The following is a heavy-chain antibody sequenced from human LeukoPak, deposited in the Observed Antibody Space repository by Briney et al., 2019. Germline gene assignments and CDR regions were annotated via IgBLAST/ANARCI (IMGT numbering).Heavy chain of an antibody. CDR1: GYTFTSYY. D-gene: IGHD6-6*01. Sequence: ASVKVSCKASGYTFTSYYMHWVRQAPGQGLEWMGIINPSGGSTSYAQKFQGRVTMTRDMSTSTVYMELSSLRSEDTAVYHCARELAARRGFDYWGQGTLVTVSS. CDR3: ARELAARRGFDY. J-gene: IGHJ4*02. V-gene: IGHV1-46*01. CDR2: INPSGGST.